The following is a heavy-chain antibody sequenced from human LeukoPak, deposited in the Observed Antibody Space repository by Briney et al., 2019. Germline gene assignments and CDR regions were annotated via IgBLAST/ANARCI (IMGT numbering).Heavy chain of an antibody. V-gene: IGHV1-8*01. CDR2: MSPNSGNT. J-gene: IGHJ4*02. CDR3: ARANIRDQLLYY. D-gene: IGHD2-2*01. CDR1: GYTFTSYE. Sequence: ASVKVSCKASGYTFTSYEINWVRQATGQGLEWMGWMSPNSGNTGYAQTFQGRVTMTRNTSISTAYMELSTLRSEDTAVYYCARANIRDQLLYYWGQGTLVTVSS.